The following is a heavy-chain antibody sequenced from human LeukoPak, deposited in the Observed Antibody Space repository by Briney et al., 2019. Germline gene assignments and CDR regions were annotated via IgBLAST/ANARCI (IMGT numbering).Heavy chain of an antibody. CDR3: ARDNSKGYYYYGMDV. Sequence: SETLSLTCTVSGGSISSGDYYWSWIRQPPGKGLEWIGYIYYSGSTYYNPSLKSRVTISVDTSKNQFSLKLSSVTAADTAVYYCARDNSKGYYYYGMDVWGQGTTVTVSS. V-gene: IGHV4-30-4*01. CDR2: IYYSGST. CDR1: GGSISSGDYY. J-gene: IGHJ6*02. D-gene: IGHD4-11*01.